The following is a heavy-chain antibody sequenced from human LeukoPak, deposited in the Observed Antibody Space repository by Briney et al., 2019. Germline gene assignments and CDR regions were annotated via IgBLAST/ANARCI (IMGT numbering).Heavy chain of an antibody. CDR3: ARRVRGVIISFYYYNGMDV. CDR1: GWSFSDYY. D-gene: IGHD3-10*01. J-gene: IGHJ6*02. CDR2: INHSGAT. V-gene: IGHV4-34*01. Sequence: SSETLSLTCAVYGWSFSDYYWTWIRQSPGKGLEWIGEINHSGATDYNPSLKSRVTISVDTSKNQSSLKVRSVTAADTAVYYCARRVRGVIISFYYYNGMDVWGQGTTVTVSS.